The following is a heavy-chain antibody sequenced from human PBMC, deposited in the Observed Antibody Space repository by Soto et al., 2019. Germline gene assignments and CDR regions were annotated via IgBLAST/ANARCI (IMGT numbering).Heavy chain of an antibody. Sequence: QVQLVESGGGVVQPGRSLRLSCAASGFTFSSYGMHWVRQAPGKGLEWVAVISYDGSNKYYADSVKGRFTISRDNSKNTLYLQMNSLRAEDTAVYYCAKSHFRALDYWGQGTLVTVSS. J-gene: IGHJ4*02. CDR3: AKSHFRALDY. CDR1: GFTFSSYG. CDR2: ISYDGSNK. V-gene: IGHV3-30*18.